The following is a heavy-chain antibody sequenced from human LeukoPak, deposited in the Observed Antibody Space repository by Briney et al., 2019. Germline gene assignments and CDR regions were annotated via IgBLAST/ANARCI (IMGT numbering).Heavy chain of an antibody. Sequence: SVKVSCKASGGTFSSYAISWARQAPGQGLEWMGRIIPIFGIANYAQKFQGRVTITADKSTSTAYMELSSLRSEDTAVYYCARDTAAGGSNWFDPWGQGTLVTVSS. V-gene: IGHV1-69*04. J-gene: IGHJ5*02. CDR1: GGTFSSYA. D-gene: IGHD6-13*01. CDR2: IIPIFGIA. CDR3: ARDTAAGGSNWFDP.